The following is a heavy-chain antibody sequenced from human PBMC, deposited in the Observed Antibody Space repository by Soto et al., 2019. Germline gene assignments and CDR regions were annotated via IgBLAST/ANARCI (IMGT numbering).Heavy chain of an antibody. CDR2: ISSSGSTI. CDR3: AKHSLYDIDEVIFDY. CDR1: GFTFSDYY. J-gene: IGHJ4*02. V-gene: IGHV3-11*01. D-gene: IGHD3-10*01. Sequence: GGSLRLSCSASGFTFSDYYMSWIRQAPGKGLEWVSYISSSGSTIYYADSVKGRFTISRDNAKNSLYLQMNGLRAEDTAIYYCAKHSLYDIDEVIFDYWGQGTMVTVSS.